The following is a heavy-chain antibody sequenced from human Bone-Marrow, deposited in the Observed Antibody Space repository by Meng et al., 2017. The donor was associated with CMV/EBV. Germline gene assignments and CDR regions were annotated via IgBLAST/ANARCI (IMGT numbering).Heavy chain of an antibody. V-gene: IGHV1-69*05. Sequence: SVKVSCKASGGTFSSYAISWVRQAPGQGLEWMGGIIPIFGTANYAQKFQGRVTITTDESTSTAYMELSSLRSEDTAVYYCARAVVVPAAIPIFDAFDIWGQGTMVTVSS. CDR3: ARAVVVPAAIPIFDAFDI. D-gene: IGHD2-2*01. CDR1: GGTFSSYA. J-gene: IGHJ3*02. CDR2: IIPIFGTA.